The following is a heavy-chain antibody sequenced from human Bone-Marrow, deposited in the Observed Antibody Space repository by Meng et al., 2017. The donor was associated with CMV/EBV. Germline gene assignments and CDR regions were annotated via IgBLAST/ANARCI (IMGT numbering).Heavy chain of an antibody. CDR1: GGSISSSSYY. D-gene: IGHD3-22*01. Sequence: SETLSLTCTVSGGSISSSSYYWGWIRQPPGKGLEWIGSIYYSGSTYYNPSLKSRVTISVDTSKNQFSLKLSSVTAADTAVYYCARVGPYYYDSSGFTGNWFDPCGQGTLVTVSS. J-gene: IGHJ5*02. CDR2: IYYSGST. CDR3: ARVGPYYYDSSGFTGNWFDP. V-gene: IGHV4-39*07.